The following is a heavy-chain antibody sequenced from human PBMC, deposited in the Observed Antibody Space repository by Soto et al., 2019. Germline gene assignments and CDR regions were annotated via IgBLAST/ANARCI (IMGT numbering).Heavy chain of an antibody. Sequence: GSLRLSCAASGFTFSRYAMSWVRQAPGQGLEWVSAISGSGGSTYYADSVKGRFTISRDNSKNTLYLQMNSLRAEDTAVYYCAKDPALDYYDSSGPQSGFDPWGQGTLVTVSS. CDR1: GFTFSRYA. J-gene: IGHJ5*02. CDR2: ISGSGGST. D-gene: IGHD3-22*01. CDR3: AKDPALDYYDSSGPQSGFDP. V-gene: IGHV3-23*01.